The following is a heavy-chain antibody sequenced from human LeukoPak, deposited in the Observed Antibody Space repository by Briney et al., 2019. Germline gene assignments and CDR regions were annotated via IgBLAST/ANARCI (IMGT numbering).Heavy chain of an antibody. V-gene: IGHV4-59*08. CDR2: IYYSGST. J-gene: IGHJ5*02. CDR3: ARLPYRSSSWEA. CDR1: GGSISSYY. Sequence: SETLSLTCTVSGGSISSYYWSWIRQPPGKGLEWIGYIYYSGSTNYNPSLKSRVTISVDTSKNQFSLKLSSVTAADTAVYYCARLPYRSSSWEAWGQGTLVTVSS. D-gene: IGHD6-13*01.